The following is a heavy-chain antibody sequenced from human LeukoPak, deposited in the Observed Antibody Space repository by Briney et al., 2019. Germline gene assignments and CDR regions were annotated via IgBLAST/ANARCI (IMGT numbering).Heavy chain of an antibody. Sequence: GGSLRLSCAASGFTFSSYAMSWVRQAPGKGLEWVSAISASGGSTYYADSVKGRFTISRDNFKNTLYLQMNSLRGEDTAVYYCAKHTAVAGTSPYFDYWGQGTLVTVSS. J-gene: IGHJ4*02. D-gene: IGHD6-19*01. V-gene: IGHV3-23*01. CDR1: GFTFSSYA. CDR3: AKHTAVAGTSPYFDY. CDR2: ISASGGST.